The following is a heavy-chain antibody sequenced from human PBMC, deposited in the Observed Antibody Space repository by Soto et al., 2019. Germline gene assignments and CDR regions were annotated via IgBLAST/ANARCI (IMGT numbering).Heavy chain of an antibody. CDR2: IHYSGST. CDR1: GGSISDYY. D-gene: IGHD6-6*01. CDR3: ARGGIAARKGRWFNP. J-gene: IGHJ5*02. V-gene: IGHV4-59*01. Sequence: SETLSLTCTVSGGSISDYYWSWIRQPPGKGLEWIGYIHYSGSTNYNPSLKSRVTISVNTSKNQFSLRLRSVTAADTAVYYCARGGIAARKGRWFNPWGQGTLVTVSS.